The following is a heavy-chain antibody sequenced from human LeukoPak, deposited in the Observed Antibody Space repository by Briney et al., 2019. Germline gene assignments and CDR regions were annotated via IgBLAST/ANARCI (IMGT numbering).Heavy chain of an antibody. D-gene: IGHD3-16*01. J-gene: IGHJ6*02. Sequence: GGSLRLSCAASGFSLSTYAMSWVRQAPGKGPEWVSAISGAGGRTYYADSVKGRFTISRDNAKNSLYLQMNSLRAEDTAVYYCARDPFSYYYGMDVWGQGTTVTVSS. CDR1: GFSLSTYA. CDR3: ARDPFSYYYGMDV. CDR2: ISGAGGRT. V-gene: IGHV3-23*01.